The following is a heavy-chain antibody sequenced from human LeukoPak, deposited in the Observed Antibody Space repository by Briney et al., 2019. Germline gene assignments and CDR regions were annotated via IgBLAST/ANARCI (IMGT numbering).Heavy chain of an antibody. J-gene: IGHJ3*02. CDR2: FSSSGSTI. V-gene: IGHV3-11*04. CDR3: ARDHPESHNAFDI. CDR1: GFTFSDYY. Sequence: GGSLRLSCAASGFTFSDYYMSWIRQAPGNGLEWVSYFSSSGSTIYYADSVKGRFTISRDNAKNSLYLQMNSLRAEDTAVYYCARDHPESHNAFDIWGQGTMVTVSS.